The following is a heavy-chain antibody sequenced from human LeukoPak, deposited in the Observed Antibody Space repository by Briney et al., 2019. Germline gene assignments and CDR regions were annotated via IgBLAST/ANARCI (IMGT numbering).Heavy chain of an antibody. Sequence: SETLSLTCTVSGGSISSSSYYWGWIRQPPGKGLEWIGSIYYSGSTYYNPSLKSRVTISVDTSKNQFSLKLSSVTAADTAVYYCARSGAADTNNWFDPWGQGTLVTVSS. CDR1: GGSISSSSYY. CDR3: ARSGAADTNNWFDP. V-gene: IGHV4-39*01. J-gene: IGHJ5*02. CDR2: IYYSGST. D-gene: IGHD6-13*01.